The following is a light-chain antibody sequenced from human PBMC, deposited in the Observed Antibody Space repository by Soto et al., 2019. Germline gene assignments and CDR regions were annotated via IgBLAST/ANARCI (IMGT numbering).Light chain of an antibody. V-gene: IGKV3-11*01. Sequence: EIVLTQSPATLSLSPGERATLSCRASQIIYTSSAWYQQKPGQPPRLLIYEASIRATGVPARFSGSGSGTDFTLSISGLEPDDFAVYYCQQRSAWPLTFGGGTKVEIK. CDR2: EAS. CDR1: QIIYTS. CDR3: QQRSAWPLT. J-gene: IGKJ4*01.